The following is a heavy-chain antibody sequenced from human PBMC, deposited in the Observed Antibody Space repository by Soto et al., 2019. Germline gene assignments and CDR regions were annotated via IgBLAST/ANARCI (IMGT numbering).Heavy chain of an antibody. J-gene: IGHJ6*02. Sequence: VQLLQSGGEVRKPGASVKVSCKTSGYTFTNYVINWVRQAPGQGLQWMGWISAYSGDTKYAQRFQDRLTVTTDPSTTTASMELRSLRSDDTAVYYCARDGRAFSIFGETMDVWGQGTTVTVSS. D-gene: IGHD3-3*01. CDR2: ISAYSGDT. CDR1: GYTFTNYV. V-gene: IGHV1-18*01. CDR3: ARDGRAFSIFGETMDV.